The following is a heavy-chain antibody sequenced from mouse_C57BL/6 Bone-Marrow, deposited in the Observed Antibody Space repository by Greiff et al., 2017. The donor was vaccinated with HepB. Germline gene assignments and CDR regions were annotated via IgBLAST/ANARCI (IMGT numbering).Heavy chain of an antibody. D-gene: IGHD1-1*01. V-gene: IGHV1-81*01. CDR1: GYTFTSYG. CDR3: ARRNYYGSSRWFAY. CDR2: IYPRSGNT. J-gene: IGHJ3*01. Sequence: QVQLKESGAELARPGASVKLSCKASGYTFTSYGISWVKQRTGQGLEWIGEIYPRSGNTYYNEKFKGKATLTADKSSSTAYMELRSLTSEDSAVYFCARRNYYGSSRWFAYWGQGTLVTVSA.